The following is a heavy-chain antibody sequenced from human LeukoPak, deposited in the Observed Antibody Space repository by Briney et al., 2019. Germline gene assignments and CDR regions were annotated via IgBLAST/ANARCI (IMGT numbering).Heavy chain of an antibody. J-gene: IGHJ4*02. CDR3: ASPPMAAACTVDDY. V-gene: IGHV3-21*01. CDR1: GFTFSSYS. D-gene: IGHD6-13*01. CDR2: ISSSSSYI. Sequence: GGSLRLSCAASGFTFSSYSMNWFRQAPGKGLEWVSSISSSSSYIYYADSVKGRFTISRNPAENSPYLQMNSVRTNDTAVYYCASPPMAAACTVDDYWGEGTLVTVSS.